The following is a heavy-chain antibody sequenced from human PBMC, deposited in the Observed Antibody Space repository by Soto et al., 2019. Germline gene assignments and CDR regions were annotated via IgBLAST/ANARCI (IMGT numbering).Heavy chain of an antibody. V-gene: IGHV3-23*01. D-gene: IGHD6-19*01. Sequence: GESLKISCAASGFTFSGYAMSWVRQAPGKGLEWVSAISGSGGNTYYADSVKGRFTISRDNSKNTLYLQMNSLRAEDTAVYYCAKSGSGWYNFDYWGQGTLVTVSS. J-gene: IGHJ4*02. CDR3: AKSGSGWYNFDY. CDR2: ISGSGGNT. CDR1: GFTFSGYA.